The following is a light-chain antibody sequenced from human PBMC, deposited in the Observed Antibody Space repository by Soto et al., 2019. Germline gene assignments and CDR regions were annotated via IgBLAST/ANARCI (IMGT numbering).Light chain of an antibody. Sequence: SYELTQPPSVSVSPGQTASITCSGDKLGDKYTCWYQLKPGQSPVLVIYQDNRRPSGIPERFSASNSGNTATLTISGTQAMDEADYYCQAWDSSTGVVFGGGTQLTVL. CDR3: QAWDSSTGVV. J-gene: IGLJ2*01. V-gene: IGLV3-1*01. CDR1: KLGDKY. CDR2: QDN.